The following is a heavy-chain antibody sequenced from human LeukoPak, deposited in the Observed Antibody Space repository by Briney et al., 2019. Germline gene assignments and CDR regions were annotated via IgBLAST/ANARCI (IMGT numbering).Heavy chain of an antibody. CDR2: VNPNSGGT. J-gene: IGHJ3*02. CDR3: ARESTFDI. CDR1: GYTFSGYF. Sequence: ASVKVSCKASGYTFSGYFIHWVRQAPGQGLEWMGWVNPNSGGTNYAQNLQGRVTMTRDTSISTAYMDLSRLESDDTAVYYCARESTFDIWGQGTMVTVS. V-gene: IGHV1-2*02.